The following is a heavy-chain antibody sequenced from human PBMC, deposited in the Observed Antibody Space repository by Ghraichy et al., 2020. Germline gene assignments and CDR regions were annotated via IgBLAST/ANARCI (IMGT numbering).Heavy chain of an antibody. V-gene: IGHV3-23*01. D-gene: IGHD3-16*01. Sequence: GESLNISCAASGFNFRNYALSWVRQPPGKGLEWVSSISGSGGSTYYADSVKGRFTISRDNFKNTLYLQMNSLRAEDTAVYYCAKRPALLQVMYFEDWGQGTLVTVSS. J-gene: IGHJ4*02. CDR2: ISGSGGST. CDR3: AKRPALLQVMYFED. CDR1: GFNFRNYA.